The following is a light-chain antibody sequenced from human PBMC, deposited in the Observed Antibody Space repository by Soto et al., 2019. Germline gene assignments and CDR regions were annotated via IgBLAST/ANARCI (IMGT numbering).Light chain of an antibody. CDR1: SSDVGDYNY. V-gene: IGLV2-14*01. CDR3: TSYTSTSSFV. CDR2: DVS. Sequence: QSALTQPASVSGSPGQSITISCTGTSSDVGDYNYVSWYQQHPGKAPKLMIYDVSNRPSGVSNRFSGSKSGNTASLTISGLQAEDEADYSCTSYTSTSSFVFGGGTKLTVL. J-gene: IGLJ2*01.